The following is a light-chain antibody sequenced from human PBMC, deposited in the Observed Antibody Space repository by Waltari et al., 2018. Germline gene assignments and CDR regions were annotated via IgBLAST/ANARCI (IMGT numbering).Light chain of an antibody. CDR3: SSYAGSGTVV. V-gene: IGLV2-8*01. Sequence: QSALTQPPSASGSPGQSVAISCTGTSSDHGRYNLVPWYQQDPGKAPKLIVYDVTKRPSGVPDRFSGSKSGNTASLIVSGLQAGDEADYYCSSYAGSGTVVFGGGTKLTVL. CDR2: DVT. J-gene: IGLJ2*01. CDR1: SSDHGRYNL.